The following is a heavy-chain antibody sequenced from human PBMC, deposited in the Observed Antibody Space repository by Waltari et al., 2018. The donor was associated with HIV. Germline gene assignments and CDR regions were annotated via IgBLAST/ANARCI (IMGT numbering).Heavy chain of an antibody. CDR1: GFELRHYS. CDR2: IRRGNNEK. J-gene: IGHJ4*02. V-gene: IGHV3-21*04. Sequence: LVEYGGGVVKIGGSIRLTCEASGFELRHYSMNWVRQSPVSGVEWVASIRRGNNEKHYLDSVRGRFVISRDNSESFVYLQMESVREEDTATYFCVRDDPGYGPIDYWGQGTPVTV. CDR3: VRDDPGYGPIDY. D-gene: IGHD3-10*01.